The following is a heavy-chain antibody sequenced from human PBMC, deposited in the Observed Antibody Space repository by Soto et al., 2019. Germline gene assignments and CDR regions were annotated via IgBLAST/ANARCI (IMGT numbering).Heavy chain of an antibody. CDR1: GFTFSSYA. V-gene: IGHV3-23*01. CDR3: ARDRYSKSDYKYGMDV. CDR2: ISGSGGST. J-gene: IGHJ6*02. D-gene: IGHD6-13*01. Sequence: QSGGSLRLSCAASGFTFSSYAMSWVRQAPGKGLEWVSAISGSGGSTYYADSVKGRFTISRDNSKNTLYLQMNSLRAEDTAVYYCARDRYSKSDYKYGMDVWGQGTTVTVSS.